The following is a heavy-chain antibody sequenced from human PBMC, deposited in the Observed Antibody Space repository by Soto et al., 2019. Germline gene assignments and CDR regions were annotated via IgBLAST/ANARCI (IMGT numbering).Heavy chain of an antibody. CDR3: AREHYDILTGSRHWYFDL. CDR2: ISRSSDYK. D-gene: IGHD3-9*01. Sequence: EVQLVESGGGLVKPGGSLRLSCAASGFTFSSYSMNWVRQAPGKGLEWVSSISRSSDYKFYADSVKGRFTISRDNAKNSLCLHMNSLRADDTAVYYFAREHYDILTGSRHWYFDLWGRGTLVTVSS. CDR1: GFTFSSYS. V-gene: IGHV3-21*01. J-gene: IGHJ2*01.